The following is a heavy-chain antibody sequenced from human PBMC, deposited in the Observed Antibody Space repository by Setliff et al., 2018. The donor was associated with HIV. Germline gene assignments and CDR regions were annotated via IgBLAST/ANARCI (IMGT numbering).Heavy chain of an antibody. V-gene: IGHV4-34*01. J-gene: IGHJ6*03. CDR1: GGSFSGYS. Sequence: SETLTLTCAVYGGSFSGYSWGWIRQPPGKGLEWIGEINHSGSTNYNPSLKSRVTISVDTSKRQFSLNLTSVTAADTAVYYCARGPPAEDYYYYMDVWDKGTTVTVSS. CDR3: ARGPPAEDYYYYMDV. CDR2: INHSGST.